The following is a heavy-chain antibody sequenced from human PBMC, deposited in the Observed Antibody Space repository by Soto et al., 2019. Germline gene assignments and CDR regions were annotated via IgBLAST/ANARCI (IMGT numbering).Heavy chain of an antibody. V-gene: IGHV4-34*01. J-gene: IGHJ4*02. D-gene: IGHD3-22*01. CDR2: IYYSGST. Sequence: SETLSLTCAVYDGSLSDDYYTWTRQSPGKGLEWIGSIYYSGSTYYNPSLKSRVTISVDTSTNQFSLKLSSMTAADTAMYDCALRSMPVVPEYWGQGTLVTVSS. CDR3: ALRSMPVVPEY. CDR1: DGSLSDDY.